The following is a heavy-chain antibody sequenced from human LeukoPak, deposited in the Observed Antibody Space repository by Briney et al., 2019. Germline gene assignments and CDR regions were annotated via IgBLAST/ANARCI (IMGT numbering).Heavy chain of an antibody. D-gene: IGHD2-2*01. Sequence: GASVKVSCKASGYTFTGYYMHLVRRAPGQGLEWVGWSNTNSGGTNYAQKFQGRVTMTRDTSISTAYMELSRLRSDDTAVYYCARAHCSSTSCSDAFDIWGQGTMVTVSS. V-gene: IGHV1-2*02. CDR1: GYTFTGYY. CDR2: SNTNSGGT. J-gene: IGHJ3*02. CDR3: ARAHCSSTSCSDAFDI.